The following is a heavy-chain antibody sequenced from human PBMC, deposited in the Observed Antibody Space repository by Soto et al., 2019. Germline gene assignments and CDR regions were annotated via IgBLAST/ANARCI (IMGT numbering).Heavy chain of an antibody. CDR3: ARGSVEQLFPGYYGMDV. V-gene: IGHV1-69*01. CDR1: GGTFSSYA. CDR2: IIPIFGTA. J-gene: IGHJ6*02. D-gene: IGHD6-6*01. Sequence: QVQLVQSGAEVKKPGSSVKVSCKASGGTFSSYAISWVRQAPGQGLEWMGGIIPIFGTANNAQKLQGRVTITADESTSTACMELSSLRSEDTAVYYCARGSVEQLFPGYYGMDVWGQGTTVTVSS.